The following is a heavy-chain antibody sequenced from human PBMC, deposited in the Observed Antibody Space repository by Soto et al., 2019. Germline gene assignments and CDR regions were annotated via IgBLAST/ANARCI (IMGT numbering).Heavy chain of an antibody. J-gene: IGHJ4*02. CDR1: GGSISNGQW. Sequence: QVQLRESGPGLVRPSGTLSLTCAVSGGSISNGQWWSWGRQAPGKGLEWIGEIYHSGSTNYNPSLKSRVTMSVVPSKNLSSLTLNSVTAADTAFYYCARDQGSHPGDWGQGTLVSVSS. CDR2: IYHSGST. CDR3: ARDQGSHPGD. V-gene: IGHV4-4*02. D-gene: IGHD6-13*01.